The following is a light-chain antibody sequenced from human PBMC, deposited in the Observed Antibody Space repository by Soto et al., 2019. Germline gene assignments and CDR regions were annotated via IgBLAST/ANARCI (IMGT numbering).Light chain of an antibody. V-gene: IGKV1-33*01. CDR1: QDISKY. Sequence: DIQMTQSPSSLSPSVGDRVTITCQASQDISKYLNWYQQKPGKAPKLLIYHSSNLETGVPLRFSGSGSGTHFTLTISSLQPEDIATYFCQQYDSFPRTFGQGTKLEIK. CDR2: HSS. CDR3: QQYDSFPRT. J-gene: IGKJ2*01.